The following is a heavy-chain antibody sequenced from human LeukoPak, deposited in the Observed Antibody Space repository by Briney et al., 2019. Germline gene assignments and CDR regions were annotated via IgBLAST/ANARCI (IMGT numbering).Heavy chain of an antibody. D-gene: IGHD5-12*01. CDR1: GGSISNYY. CDR3: ASGFSGYDP. V-gene: IGHV4-4*07. CDR2: IYSSGTT. J-gene: IGHJ5*02. Sequence: PSETLSLTCTVSGGSISNYYWSWIRQPAGEGLEWIGRIYSSGTTIYNPSLKSRVTMSVDTSKNQFSLKLSSVTAADTAVYYCASGFSGYDPWGQGTLVTVSS.